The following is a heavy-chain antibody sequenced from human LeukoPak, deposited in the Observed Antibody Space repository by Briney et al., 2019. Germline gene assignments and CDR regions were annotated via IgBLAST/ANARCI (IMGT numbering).Heavy chain of an antibody. D-gene: IGHD3-22*01. Sequence: GGSLRLSCAASGFTFITYGVHWVRQAPGKGLEWVALISYDGRNKYYADSVKGRFTISSDNSKNTLYLQMNSLRSEDTAVYYCARGSVPYYDYGWFDPWGQGTLVTVSS. CDR3: ARGSVPYYDYGWFDP. V-gene: IGHV3-30*03. J-gene: IGHJ5*02. CDR2: ISYDGRNK. CDR1: GFTFITYG.